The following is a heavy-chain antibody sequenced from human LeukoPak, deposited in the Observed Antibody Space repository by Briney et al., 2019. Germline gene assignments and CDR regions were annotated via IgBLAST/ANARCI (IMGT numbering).Heavy chain of an antibody. Sequence: GGSLRLSCAAAGFTFSSYAMSWGRQAPGKGLEWVSAISGSGGSTYYADSVKGRFTTSRDNSKNTLYLQMNSLRAGDTAVYYCATDRDDIVVVVAATATNFDYWGQGTLVTVSS. D-gene: IGHD2-15*01. CDR1: GFTFSSYA. CDR3: ATDRDDIVVVVAATATNFDY. CDR2: ISGSGGST. V-gene: IGHV3-23*01. J-gene: IGHJ4*02.